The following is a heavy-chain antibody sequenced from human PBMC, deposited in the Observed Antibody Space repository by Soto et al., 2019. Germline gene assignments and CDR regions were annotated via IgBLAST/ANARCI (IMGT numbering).Heavy chain of an antibody. V-gene: IGHV4-61*01. Sequence: QVQLQESGPGLVKPSETLSLTCTVSGGSVSSDSYYWSWIRQPPGKGLEWIGYIYYSGSTKYNPSLKSRVTISVDTSTNQFYLKLSSLTAADTAVYYCARDHGWLVVTPTWDNWFDPLGKGTLVTVST. CDR2: IYYSGST. CDR1: GGSVSSDSYY. D-gene: IGHD2-21*02. CDR3: ARDHGWLVVTPTWDNWFDP. J-gene: IGHJ5*02.